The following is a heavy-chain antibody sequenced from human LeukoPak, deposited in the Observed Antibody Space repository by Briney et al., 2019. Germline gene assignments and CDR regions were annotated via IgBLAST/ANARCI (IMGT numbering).Heavy chain of an antibody. V-gene: IGHV3-64*01. J-gene: IGHJ4*02. CDR1: GFTFSSYA. D-gene: IGHD5-24*01. CDR2: ISSNGGST. CDR3: ARGDGYNFRSGILDY. Sequence: PGGTLRLSCAASGFTFSSYAMHWVRQAPGKGVEYVSAISSNGGSTYYANSVKGRFTISRDNSKNTLYLQMGSLRAEDMAVYYCARGDGYNFRSGILDYWGQGTLVTVSS.